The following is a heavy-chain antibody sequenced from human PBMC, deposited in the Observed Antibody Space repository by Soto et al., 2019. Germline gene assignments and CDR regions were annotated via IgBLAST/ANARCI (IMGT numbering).Heavy chain of an antibody. V-gene: IGHV3-30-3*01. D-gene: IGHD3-9*01. CDR2: ISSDGSNK. CDR1: GFTFSSYA. J-gene: IGHJ4*02. Sequence: QVQLVESGGGVVQPGRSLRLSCAASGFTFSSYAMHWVRQAPGKGLEWVAVISSDGSNKYYADSVKGRFTISRDNSKNTLYLQMNSLRAEYTAVYYCAREATDDILTGYPPGNDYWGQGTLVTVSS. CDR3: AREATDDILTGYPPGNDY.